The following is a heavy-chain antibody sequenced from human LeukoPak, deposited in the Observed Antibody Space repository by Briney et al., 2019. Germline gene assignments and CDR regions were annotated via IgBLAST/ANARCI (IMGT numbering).Heavy chain of an antibody. CDR1: GFTFSSYS. V-gene: IGHV3-21*01. D-gene: IGHD3-10*01. CDR2: ISSSSSYI. CDR3: ARDQNGSGSSDAFDI. Sequence: GGSLRLSCAASGFTFSSYSMNWVRQAPGKGLEWVSSISSSSSYIYYADSVKGRFTISRDNAKNSLYLQMNRLRAEDTAVYYCARDQNGSGSSDAFDIWGQGTMVTVSS. J-gene: IGHJ3*02.